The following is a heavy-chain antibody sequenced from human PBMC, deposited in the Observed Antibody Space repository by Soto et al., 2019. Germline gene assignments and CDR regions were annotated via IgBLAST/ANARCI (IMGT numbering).Heavy chain of an antibody. V-gene: IGHV3-33*01. CDR2: IWNDGSNE. J-gene: IGHJ5*02. CDR1: GFNFSSYG. CDR3: ARESGDWPLNWFDP. D-gene: IGHD2-21*02. Sequence: GGSLRRSCEASGFNFSSYGIHWVRQAPGKGLEWVAIIWNDGSNEYYADSGKGRFTISRDNAKNTLYLQMNGLTAEDTAVYYCARESGDWPLNWFDPWGQGTLVTV.